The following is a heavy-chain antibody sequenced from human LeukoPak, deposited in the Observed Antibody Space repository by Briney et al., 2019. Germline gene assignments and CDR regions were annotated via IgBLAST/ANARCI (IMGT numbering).Heavy chain of an antibody. CDR1: GFTFTSFA. J-gene: IGHJ4*02. CDR3: AKTMITFGGVIDLFDY. Sequence: PGGSLRLSCAASGFTFTSFAMSWVRQAPGKGLEWVSSISGSGGHIYYVDSVKGRFTISRDNSKNTLFLQMNSLRAEDTAVYYCAKTMITFGGVIDLFDYWGQGTLVTVSS. D-gene: IGHD3-16*02. CDR2: ISGSGGHI. V-gene: IGHV3-23*01.